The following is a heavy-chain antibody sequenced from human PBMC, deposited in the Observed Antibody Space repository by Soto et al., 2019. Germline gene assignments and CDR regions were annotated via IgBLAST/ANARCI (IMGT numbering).Heavy chain of an antibody. J-gene: IGHJ4*02. CDR1: GFTFSSFD. CDR3: ARRSTHYYCGSDY. CDR2: ISYDGSSK. V-gene: IGHV3-30*03. D-gene: IGHD3-10*01. Sequence: QVQLVESGGGVVQPGRSLRLSCAASGFTFSSFDMHWVRQAPGKGLEWVAIISYDGSSKYYAGSVKGRFTISRDNSKNTLYLQMNSLKAEDTAVYYCARRSTHYYCGSDYWGQGTLVTVSS.